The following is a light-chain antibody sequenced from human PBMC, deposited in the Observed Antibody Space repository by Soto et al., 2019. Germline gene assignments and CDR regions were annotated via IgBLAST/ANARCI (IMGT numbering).Light chain of an antibody. Sequence: EIVLTQSPGTLSLSPGERATLSCRTSQSVGSSYLAWYQQIPGPAPRLLISSGSSRATGIQARFSGSGSGTDFSLTLSRLEPEDFAVYSCQQDAGSPLTFGQGKRLVIK. CDR1: QSVGSSY. CDR2: SGS. J-gene: IGKJ5*01. CDR3: QQDAGSPLT. V-gene: IGKV3-20*01.